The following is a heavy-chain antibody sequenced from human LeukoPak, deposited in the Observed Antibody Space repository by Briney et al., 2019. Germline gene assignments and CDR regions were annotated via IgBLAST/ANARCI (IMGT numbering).Heavy chain of an antibody. CDR2: ISRSGTTM. CDR3: ARDRTRGYSYASDY. Sequence: PGGSLGLSCAVSGFTLSSYDMNWVRQSPGKGLEWVSYISRSGTTMYYADSVKGRFNISRDNAKNSLYLQMNSLRDEDAAMYYCARDRTRGYSYASDYWGQGTLVTVSS. D-gene: IGHD5-18*01. V-gene: IGHV3-48*02. J-gene: IGHJ4*02. CDR1: GFTLSSYD.